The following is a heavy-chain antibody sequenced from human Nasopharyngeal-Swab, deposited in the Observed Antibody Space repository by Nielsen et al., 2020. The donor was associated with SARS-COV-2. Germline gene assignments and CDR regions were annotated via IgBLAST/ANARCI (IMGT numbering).Heavy chain of an antibody. Sequence: WIRQPPGKRLEWIGEIYHSGSTNYNPSLKSRVTISVDKSKNQFSLKLSSVTAADTAVYYCARGYSLYYYYGMDVWGQGTTVTVSS. CDR3: ARGYSLYYYYGMDV. CDR2: IYHSGST. D-gene: IGHD5-18*01. V-gene: IGHV4-4*02. J-gene: IGHJ6*02.